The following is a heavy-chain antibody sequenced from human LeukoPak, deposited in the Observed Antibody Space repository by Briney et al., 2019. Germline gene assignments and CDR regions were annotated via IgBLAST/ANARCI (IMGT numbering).Heavy chain of an antibody. CDR3: AREGTSGTHLNWFDP. D-gene: IGHD1-1*01. V-gene: IGHV4-4*07. CDR1: GASISHYY. J-gene: IGHJ5*02. Sequence: PSETLSLTCTVSGASISHYYWSWIRQPAGGGLEWVGHIYISGDTNYNPSLKSRVTLSVDTSKNQFSLKLSSVTAADTAVYYCAREGTSGTHLNWFDPWGQGTLVTVSS. CDR2: IYISGDT.